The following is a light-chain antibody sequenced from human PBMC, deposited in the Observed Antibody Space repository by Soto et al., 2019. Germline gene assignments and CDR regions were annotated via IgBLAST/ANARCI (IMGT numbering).Light chain of an antibody. J-gene: IGKJ1*01. Sequence: DIQMTQSPSTLSASVGDRVTITCRASQSISSWLAWYQQKPGKAPKLLIYKASSLESGVPSRFSGSGSGTEFTLTISSLQPDDFSYYYCQQYNSYSRKFGQGTKVEIK. CDR2: KAS. V-gene: IGKV1-5*03. CDR1: QSISSW. CDR3: QQYNSYSRK.